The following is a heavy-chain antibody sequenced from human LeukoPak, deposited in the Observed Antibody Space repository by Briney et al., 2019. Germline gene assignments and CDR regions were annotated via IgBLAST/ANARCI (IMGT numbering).Heavy chain of an antibody. J-gene: IGHJ6*04. Sequence: GGSLRLSCAASGFTFNNFAMSWVRQAPGKGLEWVSAISGSGGSTYYADSVKGRFTISRDNAKNSLYLQMNSLRAEDTAVYYCAELGITMIGGVWGKGTTVTISS. CDR2: ISGSGGST. V-gene: IGHV3-23*01. CDR1: GFTFNNFA. CDR3: AELGITMIGGV. D-gene: IGHD3-10*02.